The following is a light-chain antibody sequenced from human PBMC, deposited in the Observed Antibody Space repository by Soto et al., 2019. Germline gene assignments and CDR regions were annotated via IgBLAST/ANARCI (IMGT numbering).Light chain of an antibody. CDR2: AAS. J-gene: IGKJ1*01. Sequence: AIRMTQSPSSLSASTGDRVTITCRASQGISSYLACYQQKPGKAPKLLIYAASTLQSGVPSRFSGSGSGTDCTLTFSGLQSEDFATYYCQQYYSYPRTFGQGTKVEIK. V-gene: IGKV1-8*01. CDR1: QGISSY. CDR3: QQYYSYPRT.